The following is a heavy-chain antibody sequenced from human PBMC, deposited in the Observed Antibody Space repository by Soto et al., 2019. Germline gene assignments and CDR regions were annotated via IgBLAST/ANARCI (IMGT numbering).Heavy chain of an antibody. V-gene: IGHV1-2*04. CDR1: GYTFTGYY. CDR3: AREAGIAVAGTNSIRGYYGMDV. D-gene: IGHD6-19*01. CDR2: INPNSGGT. Sequence: QVQLVQSGAEVKKPGASVKVSCKASGYTFTGYYMHWVRQAPGQGLEWMGWINPNSGGTNYAQKFQGWVTMTRDTSISTAYMELSRLRSDDTAVYYCAREAGIAVAGTNSIRGYYGMDVWGQGTTVTVSS. J-gene: IGHJ6*02.